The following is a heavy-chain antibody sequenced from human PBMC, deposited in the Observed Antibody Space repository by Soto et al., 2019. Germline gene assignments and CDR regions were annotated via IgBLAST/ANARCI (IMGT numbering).Heavy chain of an antibody. CDR1: GGSISSSNW. J-gene: IGHJ6*02. V-gene: IGHV4-4*02. D-gene: IGHD2-15*01. CDR3: AREPVEGHRDYYYYGMDV. CDR2: IYHSGST. Sequence: SETLSLTCAVSGGSISSSNWWSWVRQPPGKGLEWIGEIYHSGSTNYNPSLKSRVTISVDKSKNQFSLKLSSVTAADTAVYYCAREPVEGHRDYYYYGMDVWGQGSTVTVSS.